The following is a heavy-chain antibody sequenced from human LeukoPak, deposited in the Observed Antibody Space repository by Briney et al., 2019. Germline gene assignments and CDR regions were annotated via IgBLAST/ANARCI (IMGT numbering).Heavy chain of an antibody. D-gene: IGHD1-26*01. J-gene: IGHJ4*02. CDR1: GFTFSRYG. CDR3: VYSGNFPFDY. CDR2: ISGSGTSS. V-gene: IGHV3-23*01. Sequence: GGSLRLSCAATGFTFSRYGMSWVRQAPGKGLEWVSLISGSGTSSKYADSVKGRFTISRDNSKNTLFLQMNSLRAEDTAVYYCVYSGNFPFDYWGQGTLVTVSS.